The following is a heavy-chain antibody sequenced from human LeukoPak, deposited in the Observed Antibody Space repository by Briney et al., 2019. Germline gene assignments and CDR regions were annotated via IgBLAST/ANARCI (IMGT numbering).Heavy chain of an antibody. CDR1: GGSISSGSSY. J-gene: IGHJ4*02. V-gene: IGHV4-61*02. CDR2: IFSSGST. CDR3: ARDYHSSGWTFFDY. D-gene: IGHD6-19*01. Sequence: SETLSLTCTVTGGSISSGSSYWSWIRQPAGKGLEWIGRIFSSGSTNYNPSLKSRVTISIDTSKNQFSLKLSSVTAADTAVYYCARDYHSSGWTFFDYWGQGILVTVSS.